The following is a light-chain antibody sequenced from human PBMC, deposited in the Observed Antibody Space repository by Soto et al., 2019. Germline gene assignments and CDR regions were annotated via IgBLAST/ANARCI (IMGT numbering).Light chain of an antibody. Sequence: SVLTQPASVSGSPGQSVTISCTGTSSDFGGYNYVSWYQQHPGKAPKLMIYEVSNRPSGVSNRFSGSKSGNTASLTISGLEAEDEADYYCSSYTSSSTLFYVFGTGTKVTVL. CDR3: SSYTSSSTLFYV. CDR1: SSDFGGYNY. CDR2: EVS. V-gene: IGLV2-14*01. J-gene: IGLJ1*01.